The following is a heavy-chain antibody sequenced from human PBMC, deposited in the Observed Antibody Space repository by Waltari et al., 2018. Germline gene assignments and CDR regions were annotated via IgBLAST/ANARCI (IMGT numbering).Heavy chain of an antibody. CDR1: GGSISRYY. CDR3: ASIAALGPMGAFDY. CDR2: IYTSGST. V-gene: IGHV4-4*07. Sequence: QVQLQESGPGLVKPSETLSLTCPVSGGSISRYYWSWIRQPAGKGLEWIGRIYTSGSTNYNPSLKSRVTMSVDTSKNQFSLKLSSVTAADTAVYYCASIAALGPMGAFDYWGQGTLVTVSS. D-gene: IGHD6-6*01. J-gene: IGHJ4*02.